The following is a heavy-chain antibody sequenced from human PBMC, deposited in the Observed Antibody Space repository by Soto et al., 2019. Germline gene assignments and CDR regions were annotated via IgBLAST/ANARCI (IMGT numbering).Heavy chain of an antibody. CDR3: ASRHSSPYFDY. J-gene: IGHJ4*02. D-gene: IGHD6-13*01. Sequence: QVQLQESGPGLVKPSQTLSLTCTVSGGSISSGDYYWSWIRQPPGKGLEWIGSIYYSGSTYYNPSLKGRXTXSXHTSKNQFSLKLNSVTAADTAVYYCASRHSSPYFDYWGQGTLVTVSS. V-gene: IGHV4-30-4*01. CDR1: GGSISSGDYY. CDR2: IYYSGST.